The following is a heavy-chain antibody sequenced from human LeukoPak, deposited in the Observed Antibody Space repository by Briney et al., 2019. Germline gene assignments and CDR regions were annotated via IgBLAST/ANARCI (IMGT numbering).Heavy chain of an antibody. J-gene: IGHJ4*02. V-gene: IGHV3-64*02. CDR1: GFSFNTYT. Sequence: GGSLRLSCAASGFSFNTYTMRWVRQAPGKGLEYYADSVKGRFTISRDNFKNTVYLQMDSLRTEDMAVYYCAREYCTTNNCYNWGLGYWGQGTLVTVSS. CDR3: AREYCTTNNCYNWGLGY. D-gene: IGHD2-2*02.